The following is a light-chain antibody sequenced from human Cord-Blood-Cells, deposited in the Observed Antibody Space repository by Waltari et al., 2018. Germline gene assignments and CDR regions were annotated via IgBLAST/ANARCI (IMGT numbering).Light chain of an antibody. Sequence: DIVMTQSPRSLPVPPGVSASISCRPSQSLLHSNGYNYLYWYLQKPEQSPHLLNYVGSKRTSGVPDRFSGSVSVTDFPLKISRVDAEYVGVYYCMQALQPPLSFGEGTKVEIK. V-gene: IGKV2-28*01. CDR2: VGS. CDR3: MQALQPPLS. CDR1: QSLLHSNGYNY. J-gene: IGKJ4*01.